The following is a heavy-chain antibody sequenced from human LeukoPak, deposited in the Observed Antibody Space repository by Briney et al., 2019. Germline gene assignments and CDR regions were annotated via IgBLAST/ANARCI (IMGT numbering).Heavy chain of an antibody. J-gene: IGHJ4*02. D-gene: IGHD3-10*01. CDR1: GGSISSNNW. CDR3: ARYGSGSYIDY. V-gene: IGHV4-4*02. Sequence: NASETLSLTCTVSGGSISSNNWWSWVRQPPGKGLEWIGEIYHSGSTNYNPSLKSRVTISVDKSKNQFSLELTSVTAADTAVYYCARYGSGSYIDYWGQGTLVTVSS. CDR2: IYHSGST.